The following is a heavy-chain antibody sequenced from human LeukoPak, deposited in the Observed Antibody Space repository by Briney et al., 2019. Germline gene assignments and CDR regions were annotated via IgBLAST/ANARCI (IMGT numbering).Heavy chain of an antibody. D-gene: IGHD3-16*02. CDR1: GFTFSSYS. CDR2: ISSSSSYI. V-gene: IGHV3-21*01. Sequence: GGSLRLSCAASGFTFSSYSMNWVRQAPGKGLEWVLSISSSSSYIYYADSVKGRFTISRDNAKNSLYLQMNSLRAEDTAVYYCARDDDYVWGSYRLFDYWGQGTLVTVSS. CDR3: ARDDDYVWGSYRLFDY. J-gene: IGHJ4*02.